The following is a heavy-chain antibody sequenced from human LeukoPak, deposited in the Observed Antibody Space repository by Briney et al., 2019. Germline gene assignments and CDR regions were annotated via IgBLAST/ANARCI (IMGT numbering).Heavy chain of an antibody. V-gene: IGHV1-8*01. D-gene: IGHD3-3*01. J-gene: IGHJ4*02. CDR1: GYTFTSYD. Sequence: ASVKVSCKASGYTFTSYDINWVRQATGQGLEWMEWMNPNSGNTGYAQKFQGRVTMTRNTSISTAYMELSSLGSEDTAVYYCARAPMGWLIHFDYWGQGTLVTVSS. CDR2: MNPNSGNT. CDR3: ARAPMGWLIHFDY.